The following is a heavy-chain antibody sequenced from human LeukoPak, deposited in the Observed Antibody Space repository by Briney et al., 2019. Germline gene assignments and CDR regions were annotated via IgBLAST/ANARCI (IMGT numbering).Heavy chain of an antibody. CDR3: ARAEGYCSSTSCYFHLGY. D-gene: IGHD2-2*01. CDR2: IIPIFGTA. CDR1: GYTFTSYD. V-gene: IGHV1-69*05. Sequence: SVKVSCKASGYTFTSYDISWVRQAPGQGLEWMGGIIPIFGTANYAQKFQGRVTITTDESTSTAYMELSSLRSEDTAVYYCARAEGYCSSTSCYFHLGYWGQGTLVTVSS. J-gene: IGHJ4*02.